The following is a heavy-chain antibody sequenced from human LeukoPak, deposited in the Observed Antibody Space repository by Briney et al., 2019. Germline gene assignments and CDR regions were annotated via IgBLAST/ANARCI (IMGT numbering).Heavy chain of an antibody. CDR1: GFDFSSYA. Sequence: GGSLRLSCAASGFDFSSYAMHWVRQAPGKGLGWVASLNLDGSDKYYVDSVKGRFTISRDNAKNSLYLQMDSLRVEDTAVYYCAKGKRYPDYWGQGTLVTVSS. V-gene: IGHV3-7*03. CDR2: LNLDGSDK. J-gene: IGHJ4*02. D-gene: IGHD1-1*01. CDR3: AKGKRYPDY.